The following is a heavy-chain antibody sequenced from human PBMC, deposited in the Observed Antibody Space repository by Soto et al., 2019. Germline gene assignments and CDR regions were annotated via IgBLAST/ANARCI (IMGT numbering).Heavy chain of an antibody. V-gene: IGHV1-18*01. J-gene: IGHJ4*02. CDR3: ARDPPPPDY. CDR1: GYTFASYA. CDR2: ISAYNGNT. Sequence: QVQLVQSGAEVKKPGASVKVSCKASGYTFASYAFSWMRQAPGQGLEWMGWISAYNGNTNYAQKLQGRVTMTTDTYTSTAYMELRSLRYDDTAVYYCARDPPPPDYWGQGTLVTVSS.